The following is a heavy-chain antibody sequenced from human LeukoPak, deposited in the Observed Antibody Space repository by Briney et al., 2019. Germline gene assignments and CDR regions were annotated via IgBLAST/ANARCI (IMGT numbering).Heavy chain of an antibody. V-gene: IGHV3-48*03. D-gene: IGHD3-16*02. CDR3: AREGLRLGELSPHLDY. J-gene: IGHJ4*02. Sequence: SSSGSTIYYADSVEGRFTISRDNAKNSLYLQMNSLRAEDTAVYYCAREGLRLGELSPHLDYWGQGTLVTVSS. CDR2: SSSGSTI.